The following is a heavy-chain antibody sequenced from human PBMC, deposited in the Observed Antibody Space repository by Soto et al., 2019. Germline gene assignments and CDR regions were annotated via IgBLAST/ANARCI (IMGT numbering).Heavy chain of an antibody. CDR3: AKDFLDSSGYYDAFDI. V-gene: IGHV3-30*18. CDR2: ISYDGSNK. CDR1: GFTFSSYG. Sequence: QVQLVESGGGVVQPGRSLRLSCAASGFTFSSYGMHWVRQAPGKGLEWVAVISYDGSNKYYADSVKGRFTISRDNSNNPLYLQMHDLRAEDTAVYYCAKDFLDSSGYYDAFDIWGQGTMVTVSS. J-gene: IGHJ3*02. D-gene: IGHD3-22*01.